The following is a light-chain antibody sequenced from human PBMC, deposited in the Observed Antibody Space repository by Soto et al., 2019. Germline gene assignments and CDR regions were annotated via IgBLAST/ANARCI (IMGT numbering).Light chain of an antibody. CDR2: AAS. CDR3: QQSYSNLWT. Sequence: DIQLTQSPSSLSASVGDTVTITCRASQTVSRYLNWYQQRSGTAPKLLIYAASTLPTGVPSRFSGRGSGTDFTLTINTLQREDFADYFCQQSYSNLWTFGQGTKVDIK. J-gene: IGKJ1*01. CDR1: QTVSRY. V-gene: IGKV1-39*01.